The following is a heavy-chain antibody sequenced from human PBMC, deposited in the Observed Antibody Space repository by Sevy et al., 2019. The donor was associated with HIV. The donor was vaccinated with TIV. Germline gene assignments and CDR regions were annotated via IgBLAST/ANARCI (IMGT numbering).Heavy chain of an antibody. J-gene: IGHJ4*02. CDR1: GYTFSSYG. D-gene: IGHD6-19*01. Sequence: ASVKVSCKASGYTFSSYGITWVRQAPGQGLEWMGWISVYNGNTDYAQKYQGRVTMTTDTSTNTAYMELRSLRSDDTAVYYCARYSGYSSGWYNFDYWGQGTLVTVSS. CDR2: ISVYNGNT. V-gene: IGHV1-18*01. CDR3: ARYSGYSSGWYNFDY.